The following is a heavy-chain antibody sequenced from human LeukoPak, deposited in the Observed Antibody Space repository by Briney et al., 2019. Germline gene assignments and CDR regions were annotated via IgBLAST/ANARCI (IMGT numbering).Heavy chain of an antibody. V-gene: IGHV3-43D*03. Sequence: GGSLRLSCAASGFTFDDYAMHWVRQAPGKGLEWVSLISWDGGSTYYADSVKGRFTISRDNSKNSRYLQMNSLRAEDTALYYCAKERDSGWYYYFDYWGQGTLVTVSS. CDR3: AKERDSGWYYYFDY. J-gene: IGHJ4*02. CDR1: GFTFDDYA. CDR2: ISWDGGST. D-gene: IGHD6-19*01.